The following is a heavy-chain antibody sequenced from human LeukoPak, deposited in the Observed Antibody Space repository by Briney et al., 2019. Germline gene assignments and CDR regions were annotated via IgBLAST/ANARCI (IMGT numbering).Heavy chain of an antibody. CDR3: ARPTWTNYMDV. D-gene: IGHD3/OR15-3a*01. CDR1: GFSFITYV. CDR2: ISGSGGST. V-gene: IGHV3-23*01. Sequence: PGGSVRLSCAASGFSFITYVMSWVRQAPGKGLEWVSAISGSGGSTYYANSVKGRFTISRDNSKNTLYLQMNSLRAEDTAVYFCARPTWTNYMDVWGKGTAVTISS. J-gene: IGHJ6*03.